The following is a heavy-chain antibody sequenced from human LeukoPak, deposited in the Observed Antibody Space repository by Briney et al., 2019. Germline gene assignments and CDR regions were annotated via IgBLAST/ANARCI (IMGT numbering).Heavy chain of an antibody. CDR3: TRETGPMELVVPNPHDAFDI. Sequence: ASVKVSCKASGGTFRRYAVTWVRQAPGQGPEWMGGIIPIFGTAKYAQKFQGRVTITADESTSTAYMELSSLRSEDTATYYCTRETGPMELVVPNPHDAFDIWGQGTMVTVSS. CDR1: GGTFRRYA. V-gene: IGHV1-69*01. CDR2: IIPIFGTA. J-gene: IGHJ3*02. D-gene: IGHD2-15*01.